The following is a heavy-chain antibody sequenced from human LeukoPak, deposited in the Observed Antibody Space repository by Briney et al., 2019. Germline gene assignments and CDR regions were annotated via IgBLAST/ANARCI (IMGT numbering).Heavy chain of an antibody. V-gene: IGHV4-39*01. J-gene: IGHJ4*02. CDR1: GGSISSSSYY. CDR3: ARLYGDPPDY. CDR2: IYYSGST. Sequence: SETLSLTCTVSGGSISSSSYYWGWIRQPPGKGLEWIGSIYYSGSTYYNPSLKSRVTISVDTSKNQFSLKLSSVTAADTAVYYCARLYGDPPDYWGQGTLVTVSS. D-gene: IGHD4-17*01.